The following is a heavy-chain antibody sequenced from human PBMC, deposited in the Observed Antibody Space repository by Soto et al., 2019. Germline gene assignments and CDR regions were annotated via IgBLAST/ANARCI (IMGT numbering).Heavy chain of an antibody. CDR3: ARRAPLFIQP. J-gene: IGHJ1*01. V-gene: IGHV4-30-2*01. CDR2: IYHSGTT. D-gene: IGHD2-21*01. Sequence: SETLSLTCAGSGGSISSGGYSWSWIRQPPGKGLEWIGYIYHSGTTYYNPSLKSRVTISVDRSKNQFSLKLSSVTAADTAVYYCARRAPLFIQPWGQGTLVTVSS. CDR1: GGSISSGGYS.